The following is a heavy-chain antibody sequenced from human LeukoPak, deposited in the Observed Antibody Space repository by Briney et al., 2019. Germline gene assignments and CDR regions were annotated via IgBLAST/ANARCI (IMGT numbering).Heavy chain of an antibody. J-gene: IGHJ5*02. D-gene: IGHD3-3*01. V-gene: IGHV1-69*04. Sequence: ASVKVSCKASGGTFSSYAISWVRQAPGQGLEWMGRIIPILGIANYAQKFQGRVTITADKSTSTAYMELSSLRSEDTAVYYCARDAYPYYDFWSGYGNWFDPWGQGTLVTVSS. CDR3: ARDAYPYYDFWSGYGNWFDP. CDR2: IIPILGIA. CDR1: GGTFSSYA.